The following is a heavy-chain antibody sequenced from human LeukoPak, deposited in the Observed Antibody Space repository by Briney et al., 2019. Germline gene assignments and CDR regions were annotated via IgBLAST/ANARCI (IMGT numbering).Heavy chain of an antibody. J-gene: IGHJ4*02. CDR2: ISAYNGNT. V-gene: IGHV1-18*01. D-gene: IGHD1-1*01. Sequence: GASVKVSCKASGGTFSSYAISWVRQAPGQGLEWMGWISAYNGNTNYAQKLQGRVTMTTDTSTSTAYMELRSLRSDDTAVYYCASIRRTTGTAHFDYWGQGTLVTVSS. CDR1: GGTFSSYA. CDR3: ASIRRTTGTAHFDY.